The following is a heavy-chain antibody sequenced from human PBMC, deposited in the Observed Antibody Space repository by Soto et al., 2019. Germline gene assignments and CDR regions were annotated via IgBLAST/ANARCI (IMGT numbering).Heavy chain of an antibody. J-gene: IGHJ5*02. CDR2: ISSSSSYI. Sequence: GGSLRLSCAASGFTFSSYSMNWVRQAPGKGLEWVSSISSSSSYIYYADSVKGRFTISRDNAKNSLYLQMNSLRAEDTAVYYCARSVGDRPSNWFDPWGQGTLVTVSS. V-gene: IGHV3-21*01. CDR1: GFTFSSYS. CDR3: ARSVGDRPSNWFDP. D-gene: IGHD3-16*01.